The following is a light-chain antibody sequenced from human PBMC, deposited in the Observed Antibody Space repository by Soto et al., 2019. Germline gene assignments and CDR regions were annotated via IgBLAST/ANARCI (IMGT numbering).Light chain of an antibody. V-gene: IGLV2-8*01. J-gene: IGLJ1*01. CDR3: KSYAGSNTYV. CDR1: KSDIGVYDF. CDR2: EVV. Sequence: QSALTQPPSASGSPGQSVTISCTGTKSDIGVYDFVSWYQHHPGKAPRLIIYEVVQRPSGVPVRFSGSKSGNTASLTVSGLQAADEPDYFCKSYAGSNTYVFGSGTRSPS.